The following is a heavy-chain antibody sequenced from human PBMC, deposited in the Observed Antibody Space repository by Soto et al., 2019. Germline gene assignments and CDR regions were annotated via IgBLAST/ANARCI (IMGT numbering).Heavy chain of an antibody. CDR1: GFSLSNARMG. V-gene: IGHV2-26*01. J-gene: IGHJ5*02. CDR2: IFSNDEK. D-gene: IGHD5-12*01. Sequence: QVTLKESGPVLVKPTETLTLTCTVSGFSLSNARMGVSWIRQPPGKALEWLAHIFSNDEKSYSTSLKSRLTISKDTSKSQVVLTMTNMDPVDTATYYCTRQKVATIRNNWFDPWGQGTLVTVSS. CDR3: TRQKVATIRNNWFDP.